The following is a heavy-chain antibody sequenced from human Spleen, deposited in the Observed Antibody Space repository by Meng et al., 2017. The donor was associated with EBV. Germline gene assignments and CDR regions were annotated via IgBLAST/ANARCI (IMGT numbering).Heavy chain of an antibody. Sequence: QQGASVGGLEKPGASLSLSCTAFGFTFSDYYMRWIRQAPGKGLEWISYISSSGPTKFYADSVKGRFTISRDNTENSVYLQMNSLRAEDTAVYYCARDLTTVAGGFDSWGQGTLVTVSS. D-gene: IGHD6-19*01. V-gene: IGHV3-11*01. J-gene: IGHJ4*02. CDR3: ARDLTTVAGGFDS. CDR1: GFTFSDYY. CDR2: ISSSGPTK.